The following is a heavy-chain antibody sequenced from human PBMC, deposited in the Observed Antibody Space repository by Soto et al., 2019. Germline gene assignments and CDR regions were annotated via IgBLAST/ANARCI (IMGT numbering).Heavy chain of an antibody. J-gene: IGHJ5*01. Sequence: ASVKVSCKTSGYTFTAYYMHWLRQDPGHGLEWLGWTSPRTGGAKYSHKFQGRVSMTRNTSITTAYMELTGLSTDDTAVYYCARSSGSYSKWFDSWGQGTLVTVSS. CDR2: TSPRTGGA. CDR3: ARSSGSYSKWFDS. CDR1: GYTFTAYY. V-gene: IGHV1-2*02. D-gene: IGHD3-10*01.